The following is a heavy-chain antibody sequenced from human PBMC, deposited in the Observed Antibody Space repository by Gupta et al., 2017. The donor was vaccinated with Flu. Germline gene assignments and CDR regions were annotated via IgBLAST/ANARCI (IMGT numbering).Heavy chain of an antibody. V-gene: IGHV1-69*06. J-gene: IGHJ3*02. D-gene: IGHD3-10*01. Sequence: QVHLVQSGAEVKKPGSSVNVSCKTSGGTFSIHVITWVRRAPGQGLEWMGGIIPLSHTTNYAQKFQGRVTLIADKSTSTSYMELRSLRPEDTAVYYCARGTEFLGGYLAAFEIWGQGTMVTVSS. CDR2: IIPLSHTT. CDR3: ARGTEFLGGYLAAFEI. CDR1: GGTFSIHV.